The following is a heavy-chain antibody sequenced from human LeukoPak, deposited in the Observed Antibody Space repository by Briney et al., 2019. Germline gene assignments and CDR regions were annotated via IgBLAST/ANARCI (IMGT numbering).Heavy chain of an antibody. Sequence: KPGGSLRLSCAASGFTFSDYYMSWIRQAPGKGLEWVSYISSSGSTIYYADSVKGRFTISRDNAKNSLYLQMNSLRAEDTAVYYCARDMVGYDFWSGYSYYFDYWGQGTLVTVSS. J-gene: IGHJ4*02. CDR3: ARDMVGYDFWSGYSYYFDY. D-gene: IGHD3-3*01. CDR1: GFTFSDYY. CDR2: ISSSGSTI. V-gene: IGHV3-11*04.